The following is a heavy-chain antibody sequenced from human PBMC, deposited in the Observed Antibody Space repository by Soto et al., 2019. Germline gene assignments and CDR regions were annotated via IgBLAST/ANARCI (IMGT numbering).Heavy chain of an antibody. CDR1: GYTFTTYW. D-gene: IGHD2-15*01. Sequence: GESLKISCQGTGYTFTTYWLSWVRQVPGRGLEWVGRIDPTDSYTDYSPSFQGHVTISADKSTNTAYLEWRSLEASDSAIYYCSCPTETHATRAYDYWVQGTLVT. V-gene: IGHV5-10-1*01. CDR2: IDPTDSYT. J-gene: IGHJ4*02. CDR3: SCPTETHATRAYDY.